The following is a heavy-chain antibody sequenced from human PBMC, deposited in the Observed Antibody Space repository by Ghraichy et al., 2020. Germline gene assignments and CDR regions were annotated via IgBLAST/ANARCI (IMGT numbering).Heavy chain of an antibody. Sequence: LETLSLTCTVSGGSISSYYWSWIRQPPGKGLEWIGYIYYSGSTNYNPSLKSRVTISVDTSKNQFSLKLSSVTAADTAVYYCASVTTVNYYYYYMDVWGKGTTVTVSS. J-gene: IGHJ6*03. CDR3: ASVTTVNYYYYYMDV. D-gene: IGHD4-17*01. CDR1: GGSISSYY. V-gene: IGHV4-59*01. CDR2: IYYSGST.